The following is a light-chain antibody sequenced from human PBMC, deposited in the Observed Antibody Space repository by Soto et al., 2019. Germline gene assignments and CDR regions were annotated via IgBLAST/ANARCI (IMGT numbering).Light chain of an antibody. CDR3: QLLRMLPSP. CDR1: QDIAIY. CDR2: AAS. J-gene: IGKJ4*01. V-gene: IGKV1-9*01. Sequence: NPLTQSPVSLSASVGNRVTITCRASQDIAIYLAWYQQKPGEAPKLLIYAASTLYGGVPSRFSGSGSGTDFALTFSSLQAEDFATYYCQLLRMLPSPFGGGTKVDIK.